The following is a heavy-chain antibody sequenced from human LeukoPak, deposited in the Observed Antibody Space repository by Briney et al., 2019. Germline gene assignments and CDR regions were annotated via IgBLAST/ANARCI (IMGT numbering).Heavy chain of an antibody. D-gene: IGHD3-10*01. CDR2: ISWNSGSI. Sequence: GGSLRLSCAASGFTFDDYAMHWVRQAPGKGLEWVSGISWNSGSIGYADSVKGRFTISRDNSKNTLYLQMNSLRAEDTAVYYCARDLTKVDLYYLGMDVWGQGTTVTVSS. J-gene: IGHJ6*02. CDR3: ARDLTKVDLYYLGMDV. CDR1: GFTFDDYA. V-gene: IGHV3-9*01.